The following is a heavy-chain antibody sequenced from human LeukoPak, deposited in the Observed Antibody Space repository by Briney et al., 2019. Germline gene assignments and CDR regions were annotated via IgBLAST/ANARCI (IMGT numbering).Heavy chain of an antibody. V-gene: IGHV1-58*01. Sequence: GASVKVSCKASGFTFTSSVVQWVRQARGQRLEWIGWIVVGSGNTNYAQKFQERVTITRDMSPSTAYMELSSLRFEDTAVYYCAADRAGSYLRFVYWGQGTPVTVSS. CDR2: IVVGSGNT. J-gene: IGHJ4*02. CDR3: AADRAGSYLRFVY. D-gene: IGHD3-10*01. CDR1: GFTFTSSV.